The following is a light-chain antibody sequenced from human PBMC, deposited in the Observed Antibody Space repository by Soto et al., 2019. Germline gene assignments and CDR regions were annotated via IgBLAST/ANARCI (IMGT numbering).Light chain of an antibody. CDR3: HQRYNWPRVT. Sequence: EIVLTQSPATLSVSPGERVTLSCRASQSVSNSLAWYQQKPGQPPRLLIYDVSNRATGIPARFSGSGSGTDLTLTITSLEPEDFAAYFCHQRYNWPRVTFGQGTRLEIK. CDR2: DVS. V-gene: IGKV3-11*01. CDR1: QSVSNS. J-gene: IGKJ5*01.